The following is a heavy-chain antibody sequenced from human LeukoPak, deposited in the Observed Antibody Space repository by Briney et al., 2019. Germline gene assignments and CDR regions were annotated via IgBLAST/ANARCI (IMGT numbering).Heavy chain of an antibody. Sequence: GGSLRLSCAASGFTFSSYWMHWVRQAPGKGLVWVSRINSDGSNTSYADSVKGRFMISRDSAKNTLYLQMNSLRAEDTAVYYCARVVATSEDWGQGTLVTVSS. J-gene: IGHJ4*02. CDR2: INSDGSNT. CDR3: ARVVATSED. V-gene: IGHV3-74*01. CDR1: GFTFSSYW.